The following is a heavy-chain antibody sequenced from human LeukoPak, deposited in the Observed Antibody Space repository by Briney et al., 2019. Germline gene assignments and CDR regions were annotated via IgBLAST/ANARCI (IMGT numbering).Heavy chain of an antibody. CDR2: IWYDGTNK. CDR1: GFTFSSWG. CDR3: AKDVTTGTLALDY. J-gene: IGHJ4*02. Sequence: GRSLRLSCAASGFTFSSWGMHWVRQAPGKGLEWVAVIWYDGTNKYYADSMKGRFTISRDNSKNTLYLQMNSLRAEDTAVYYCAKDVTTGTLALDYWGQGTLVTVSS. D-gene: IGHD1-1*01. V-gene: IGHV3-33*06.